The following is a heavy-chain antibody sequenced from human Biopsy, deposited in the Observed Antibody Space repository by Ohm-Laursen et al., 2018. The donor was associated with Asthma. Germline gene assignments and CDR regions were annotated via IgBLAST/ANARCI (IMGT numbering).Heavy chain of an antibody. V-gene: IGHV4-39*01. Sequence: GTLSLTCPVSGGPMTPTSHYWDWIRQAPGKGLGWIGYISYGGKTSYNPSLKNRVTISRDTSKNQFSLRLTSVTAADTAVYFCARRITIFGVVQKDHGMDAWGQGTTVIVSS. J-gene: IGHJ6*02. D-gene: IGHD3-3*01. CDR1: GGPMTPTSHY. CDR2: ISYGGKT. CDR3: ARRITIFGVVQKDHGMDA.